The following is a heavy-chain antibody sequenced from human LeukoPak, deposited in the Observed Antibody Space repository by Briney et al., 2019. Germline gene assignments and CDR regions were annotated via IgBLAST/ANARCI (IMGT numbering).Heavy chain of an antibody. CDR3: AKDWSGDYNWSDP. D-gene: IGHD3-3*01. Sequence: GGSLRLSCGASGFIFRSYGMHWVRQAPGKGLEWVACIYPDGNNKDYADSVKGRFIISRDNSKNTLFLQMNSLRPEDTAVYYCAKDWSGDYNWSDPWGQGTLVIVSS. V-gene: IGHV3-30*02. CDR2: IYPDGNNK. J-gene: IGHJ5*02. CDR1: GFIFRSYG.